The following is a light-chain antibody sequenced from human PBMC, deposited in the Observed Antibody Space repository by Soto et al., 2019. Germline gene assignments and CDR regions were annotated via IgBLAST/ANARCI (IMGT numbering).Light chain of an antibody. Sequence: DIQMTQSPSTLSASVGDRVTITCRASQSISSWLAWYQQKPGKAPKLLIYKASTLESGVPSRFTGSGSGTEFTLTLISLHPDYFASYYCQQSFTFGPGTKVDIK. CDR1: QSISSW. CDR2: KAS. J-gene: IGKJ3*01. CDR3: QQSFT. V-gene: IGKV1-5*03.